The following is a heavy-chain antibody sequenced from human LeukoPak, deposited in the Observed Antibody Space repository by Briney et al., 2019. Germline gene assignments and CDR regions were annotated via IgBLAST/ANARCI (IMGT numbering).Heavy chain of an antibody. D-gene: IGHD3-16*01. CDR3: ARFIWGRPFDS. CDR2: ISSSGSYT. CDR1: GFTFKDSY. Sequence: GGSLRLSCAEPGFTFKDSYMTCIRPGPGEGLERVSYISSSGSYTKYADSMKGRFTISSNNAKNALSLQMNGLRAEDTAGYYCARFIWGRPFDSWGQGSLVTVSS. J-gene: IGHJ4*02. V-gene: IGHV3-11*06.